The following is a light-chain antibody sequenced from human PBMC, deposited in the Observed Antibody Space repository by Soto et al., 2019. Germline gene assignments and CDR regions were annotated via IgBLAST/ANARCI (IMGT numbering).Light chain of an antibody. CDR2: KAS. V-gene: IGKV1-5*03. CDR1: QTISTW. Sequence: DIQMTQSPSTLSASVGDRVTITCRARQTISTWLALYQQRPGKTPNLLIYKASSLESGVSSRFSGSGSGTEFTLPISNLQPDDFATYYCQQYNSYPYTFGQGTKLEIQ. J-gene: IGKJ2*01. CDR3: QQYNSYPYT.